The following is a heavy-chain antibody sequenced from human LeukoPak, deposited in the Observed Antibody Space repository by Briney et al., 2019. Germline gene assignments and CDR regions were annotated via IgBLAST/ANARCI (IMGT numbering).Heavy chain of an antibody. CDR3: AKGHCTNGICWLD. CDR1: GFTVSSTY. D-gene: IGHD2-8*01. V-gene: IGHV3-53*01. CDR2: IYSAGST. Sequence: GGSLRLSCAASGFTVSSTYMSWVRQAPGKGLEWVSIIYSAGSTYYADSVKGRFTISRENSKNTLHLQMNSLRAEDTAVYYCAKGHCTNGICWLDWGQGTLVTVSS. J-gene: IGHJ4*02.